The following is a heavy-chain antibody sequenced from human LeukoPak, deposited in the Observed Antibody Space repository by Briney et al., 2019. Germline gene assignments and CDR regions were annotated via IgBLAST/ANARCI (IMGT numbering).Heavy chain of an antibody. J-gene: IGHJ6*04. D-gene: IGHD3-10*01. CDR2: ISVYNDDT. Sequence: ASVKVSCKASGYMFRNYGIVWVRQAPGQGPEWMGWISVYNDDTYYAQTFQGRVTMTTDTLTTTAYMELTSLGSDDTAVYYCARGFGDLDYYYGMDVWGTGTTVTVFS. CDR3: ARGFGDLDYYYGMDV. V-gene: IGHV1-18*01. CDR1: GYMFRNYG.